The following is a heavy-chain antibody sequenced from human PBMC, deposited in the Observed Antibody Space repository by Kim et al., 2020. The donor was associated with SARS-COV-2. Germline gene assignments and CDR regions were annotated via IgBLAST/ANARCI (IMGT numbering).Heavy chain of an antibody. V-gene: IGHV3-23*01. J-gene: IGHJ4*02. D-gene: IGHD6-13*01. Sequence: YYADSVKGRFTISRDNSKNTLYLQMNSLRAEDTAVYYCAKDLLAAGYFDYWGQGTLVTVSS. CDR3: AKDLLAAGYFDY.